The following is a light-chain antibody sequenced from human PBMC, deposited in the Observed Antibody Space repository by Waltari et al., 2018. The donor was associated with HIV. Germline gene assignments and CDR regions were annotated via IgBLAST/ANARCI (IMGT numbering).Light chain of an antibody. CDR2: WAS. J-gene: IGKJ4*01. CDR3: QQYLSTPLT. V-gene: IGKV4-1*01. CDR1: QSVLKTSTSRNY. Sequence: DIVMNQSPDSLAVSLGERATIPCKSSQSVLKTSTSRNYLAWYQQKPRQPPTLLIYWASTRESGVPARFSGSGSGTDFTLTISSLQAEDVAVYYCQQYLSTPLTFGGGTKVEIK.